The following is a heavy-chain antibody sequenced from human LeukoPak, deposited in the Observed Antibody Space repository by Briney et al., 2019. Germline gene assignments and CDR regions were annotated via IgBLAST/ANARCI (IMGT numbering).Heavy chain of an antibody. V-gene: IGHV3-23*01. CDR1: GFTFSNSD. J-gene: IGHJ5*02. CDR3: AKSRLTPHP. CDR2: VGGSGSST. D-gene: IGHD1-14*01. Sequence: GGSLRLSCAASGFTFSNSDMSWVRQAPGKGLEWVSAVGGSGSSTFYADSVKGRFTVSRDNSKNTLYLQMSSLRAEDTAVYYCAKSRLTPHPWGQGTLVTVSS.